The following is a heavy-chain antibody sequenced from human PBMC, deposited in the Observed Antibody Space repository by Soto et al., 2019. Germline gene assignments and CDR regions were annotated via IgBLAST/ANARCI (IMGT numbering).Heavy chain of an antibody. CDR1: GFTFSSYG. Sequence: GGSLRLSCAASGFTFSSYGMHWVRQAPGKGLEWVAVISYDGSNKYYADSVKGRFTISRDNSKNTLYLQMNSLRAEDTAVYYCAKDFLEMATFSRRLLAFCGQGTLVTGSS. V-gene: IGHV3-30*18. CDR3: AKDFLEMATFSRRLLAF. CDR2: ISYDGSNK. D-gene: IGHD5-12*01. J-gene: IGHJ4*02.